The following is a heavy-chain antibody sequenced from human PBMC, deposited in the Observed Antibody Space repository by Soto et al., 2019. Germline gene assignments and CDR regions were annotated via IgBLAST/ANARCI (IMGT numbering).Heavy chain of an antibody. CDR3: ATIGDHDGFDV. J-gene: IGHJ3*01. D-gene: IGHD4-17*01. CDR1: GFTFIGYN. Sequence: EVQLVESGGGLVMPEESLRLSCAASGFTFIGYNLNWVRQAPGKGLEWVASISTSSIEIFYSDLVRGRFTIFRDNARNSLYLQMNSLRAEDTAVYYCATIGDHDGFDVWGQGTTVTVSS. V-gene: IGHV3-21*06. CDR2: ISTSSIEI.